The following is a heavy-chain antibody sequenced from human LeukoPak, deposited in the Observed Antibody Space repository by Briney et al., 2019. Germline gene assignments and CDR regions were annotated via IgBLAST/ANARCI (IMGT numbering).Heavy chain of an antibody. V-gene: IGHV4-59*01. D-gene: IGHD4-11*01. J-gene: IGHJ5*02. CDR3: ARISTTVTTAWFDP. Sequence: SETLSLTCTVSGGSISGYYWSWIRQPPGKGLEWIGYISYSGSTNYNPSLKSRVTISLDTSKNQFSLKLSSVTAADTAVYYCARISTTVTTAWFDPWGQGTPVTVSS. CDR2: ISYSGST. CDR1: GGSISGYY.